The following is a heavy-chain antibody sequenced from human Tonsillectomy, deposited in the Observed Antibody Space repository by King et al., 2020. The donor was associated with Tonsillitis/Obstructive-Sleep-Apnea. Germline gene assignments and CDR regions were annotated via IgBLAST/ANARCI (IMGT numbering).Heavy chain of an antibody. CDR3: STVPAY. Sequence: VQLVESGGGLVKPGGSLRLSCAASGFTFSNAWMSWVRQAPGKGLELVGRIRSKSDGGTTDYAAPVKGRFTTSIDDSKNTLHLQMNSLKTEDTAVYYCSTVPAYWGQGTLVTVSS. V-gene: IGHV3-15*01. CDR1: GFTFSNAW. J-gene: IGHJ4*02. CDR2: IRSKSDGGTT.